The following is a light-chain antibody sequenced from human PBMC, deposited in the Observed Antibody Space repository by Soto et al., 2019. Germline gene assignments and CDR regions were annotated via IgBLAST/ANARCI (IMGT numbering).Light chain of an antibody. CDR3: QKYDSAPLT. V-gene: IGKV1-27*01. J-gene: IGKJ4*02. CDR2: GAS. Sequence: DIQMTQSPSSLTVSIGDRVTISCRASQGFSNSLAWYQQKPGKVPTLLIYGASFLQSGVPSRFSGSGSGTEFTLTISRLQPEDLATYFCQKYDSAPLTFGGGTKVEIK. CDR1: QGFSNS.